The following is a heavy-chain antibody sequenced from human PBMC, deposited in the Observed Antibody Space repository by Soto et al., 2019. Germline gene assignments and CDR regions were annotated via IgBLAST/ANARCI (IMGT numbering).Heavy chain of an antibody. J-gene: IGHJ5*02. Sequence: SETLSLTCTVSGGSISSSSYYWGWIRQPPGKGLEWIGSIYYSGSTYYNPSLKSRVTISVDTSKNQFSLKLSSVTAADTAVYYCARFPFGVVPVWFDPWGQGTLVTV. V-gene: IGHV4-39*01. CDR2: IYYSGST. D-gene: IGHD3-3*01. CDR1: GGSISSSSYY. CDR3: ARFPFGVVPVWFDP.